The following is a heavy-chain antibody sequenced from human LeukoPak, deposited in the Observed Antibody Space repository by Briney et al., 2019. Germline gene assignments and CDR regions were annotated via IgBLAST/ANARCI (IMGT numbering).Heavy chain of an antibody. CDR1: GGTFSSYA. D-gene: IGHD2-2*02. CDR2: IIPIFGTA. CDR3: ASRYCSSTSCYNPLLRYFDCRSCFAFDI. V-gene: IGHV1-69*05. J-gene: IGHJ3*02. Sequence: SAKVSCKASGGTFSSYAISWVRQAPGQGLEWMGGIIPIFGTANYAQKFQGRVTMTRNTSISTAYMELSSLRSEDTAVYYCASRYCSSTSCYNPLLRYFDCRSCFAFDIWGQGTMVTVSS.